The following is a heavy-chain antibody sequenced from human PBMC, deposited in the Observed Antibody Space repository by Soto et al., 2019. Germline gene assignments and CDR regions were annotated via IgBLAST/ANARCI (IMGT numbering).Heavy chain of an antibody. D-gene: IGHD6-19*01. J-gene: IGHJ6*02. CDR3: AQESSGWHLYGMDV. Sequence: QVQLVESGGGVVQPGRSLRLSCAASGFTFSSYGMHWVRQAPGKGLEWVAVISYDGSNKYYADSVKGRFTISRDNSKNTHYLQRNNLRTKDTAVYYCAQESSGWHLYGMDVWGQGTTVTVSS. V-gene: IGHV3-30*18. CDR2: ISYDGSNK. CDR1: GFTFSSYG.